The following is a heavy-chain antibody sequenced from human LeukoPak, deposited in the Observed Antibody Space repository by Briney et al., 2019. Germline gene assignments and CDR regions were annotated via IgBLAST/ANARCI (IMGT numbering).Heavy chain of an antibody. CDR3: ARATFGEPYFDY. V-gene: IGHV4-30-4*01. CDR1: GGSISSGDYY. J-gene: IGHJ4*02. CDR2: VYYSGST. Sequence: SQTLSLTCTVSGGSISSGDYYWSWIRQPPGKGLEWIGYVYYSGSTYYNPSLKSRVTISVDRSKNQFSLKLSSVTAADTAVYYCARATFGEPYFDYWGQGTLVTVSS. D-gene: IGHD3-10*01.